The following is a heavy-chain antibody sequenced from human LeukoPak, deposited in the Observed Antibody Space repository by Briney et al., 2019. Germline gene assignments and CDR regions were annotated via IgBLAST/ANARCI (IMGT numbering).Heavy chain of an antibody. J-gene: IGHJ5*01. CDR2: IKQDGSEM. V-gene: IGHV3-7*01. D-gene: IGHD1-26*01. CDR1: GFTFSSYG. Sequence: GGSLRLSCAASGFTFSSYGMSWVRQAPGKGPEWVANIKQDGSEMYYVDSVKGRFTISRDNARNSLYLQMNSLRAEDTALYYCARDKIVGATLFDSWGQGTLVTVSS. CDR3: ARDKIVGATLFDS.